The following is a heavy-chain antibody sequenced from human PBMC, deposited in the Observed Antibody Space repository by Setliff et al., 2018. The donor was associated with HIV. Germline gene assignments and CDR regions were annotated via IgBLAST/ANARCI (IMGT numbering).Heavy chain of an antibody. CDR2: THYSGRT. Sequence: SETLSLTCTVSGGSITSHYWNWIRQPPGQGLEWIGFTHYSGRTSHNPSPTSRVTFSVDTSKNQFSLKLSSVTDVDTAVYYCARWGETETPTSVKAFDIWGQGTLVTVSS. V-gene: IGHV4-59*11. CDR1: GGSITSHY. D-gene: IGHD1-26*01. J-gene: IGHJ3*02. CDR3: ARWGETETPTSVKAFDI.